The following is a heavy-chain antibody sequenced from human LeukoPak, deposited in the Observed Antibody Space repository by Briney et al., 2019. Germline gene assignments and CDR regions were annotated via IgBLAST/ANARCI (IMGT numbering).Heavy chain of an antibody. CDR3: ARATLYYDSSGYYLD. V-gene: IGHV1-2*02. CDR1: GYTFTGYY. D-gene: IGHD3-22*01. Sequence: ASVKVSCKASGYTFTGYYMHWVRQAPGQGLEWMGWINPNSGGTNYAQEFQGRVTMTRDTSISTAYMELSRLRSDDTAVYYCARATLYYDSSGYYLDWGQGTLVTVSS. CDR2: INPNSGGT. J-gene: IGHJ4*02.